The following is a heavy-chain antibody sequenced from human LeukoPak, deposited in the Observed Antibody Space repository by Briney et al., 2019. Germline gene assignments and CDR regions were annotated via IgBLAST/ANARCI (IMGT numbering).Heavy chain of an antibody. J-gene: IGHJ4*02. CDR2: IYHSGST. CDR1: AYSITSGYY. Sequence: SETLSLTCDVSAYSITSGYYWGWIRQPPGKGLEWIGSIYHSGSTYYNPSLKSRVTISVDTSKNQFSLKLSSVTAADTAVYYCASGDYDSSGYLDYWGQGTLVTVSS. CDR3: ASGDYDSSGYLDY. D-gene: IGHD3-22*01. V-gene: IGHV4-38-2*01.